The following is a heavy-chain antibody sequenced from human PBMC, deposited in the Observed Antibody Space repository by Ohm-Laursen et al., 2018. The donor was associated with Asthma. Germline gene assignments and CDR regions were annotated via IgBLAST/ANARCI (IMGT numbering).Heavy chain of an antibody. J-gene: IGHJ6*02. CDR3: ARVDYGDYVPPEYYYGMDV. CDR2: IYQSGST. CDR1: GGSISSGGYS. V-gene: IGHV4-30-2*01. Sequence: TLSLTCAVSGGSISSGGYSWNWIRQPPGKGLEWIGYIYQSGSTYYNPSLKSRVTISVDRSKNQFSLKLSSVTAADTAVYYCARVDYGDYVPPEYYYGMDVWGQGATVTVSS. D-gene: IGHD4-17*01.